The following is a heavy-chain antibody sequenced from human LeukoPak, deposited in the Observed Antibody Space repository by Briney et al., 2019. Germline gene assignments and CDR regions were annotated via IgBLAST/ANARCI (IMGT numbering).Heavy chain of an antibody. CDR3: AKDQGIVVVPAAISEDY. V-gene: IGHV3-23*01. J-gene: IGHJ4*02. CDR1: GFTFSSYA. CDR2: ISGSGGST. Sequence: GGSLRLSCAASGFTFSSYAMSWVRQAPGKGLEWVSAISGSGGSTYYADSVKGRFTISRDNSKNTLYLQMNSLRAEDTAVYYCAKDQGIVVVPAAISEDYWGQGTLVTVSS. D-gene: IGHD2-2*02.